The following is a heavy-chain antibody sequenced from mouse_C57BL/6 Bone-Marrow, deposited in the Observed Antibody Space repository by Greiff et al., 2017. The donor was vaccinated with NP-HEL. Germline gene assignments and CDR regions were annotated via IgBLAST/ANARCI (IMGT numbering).Heavy chain of an antibody. J-gene: IGHJ4*01. V-gene: IGHV2-4*01. CDR3: ANSPPYYYAMDY. CDR2: IWSGGST. Sequence: QVQLKESGPGLVQPSQSLSITCTVSGFSLTSYGVHWVRQPPGKGLEWLGVIWSGGSTDYNAAFISRLSISKDNSKSQVFFKMNSLQADDTAIYYCANSPPYYYAMDYWGQGTSVTVSS. CDR1: GFSLTSYG.